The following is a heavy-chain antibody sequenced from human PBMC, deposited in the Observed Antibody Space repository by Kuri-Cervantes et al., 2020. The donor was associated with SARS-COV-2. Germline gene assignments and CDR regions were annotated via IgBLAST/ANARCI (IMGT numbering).Heavy chain of an antibody. CDR1: GGSISSGDYS. D-gene: IGHD6-19*01. J-gene: IGHJ5*02. CDR3: ARARQQWLVRFGRFDP. Sequence: SETLSLTCTVSGGSISSGDYSWSWIRQPPGKGLEWIGYIYHSGSTYYNPSLKSRVTISVDRSKNQFSLKLSSVTAADTAVYYCARARQQWLVRFGRFDPWGQGTLVTVSS. V-gene: IGHV4-30-2*01. CDR2: IYHSGST.